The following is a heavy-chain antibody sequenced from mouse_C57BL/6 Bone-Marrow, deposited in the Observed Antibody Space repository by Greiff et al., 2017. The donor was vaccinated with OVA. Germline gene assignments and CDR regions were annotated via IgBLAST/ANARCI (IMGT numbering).Heavy chain of an antibody. V-gene: IGHV3-6*01. Sequence: ESGPGLVKPSQSLSLTCSVTGYSITSGYYWNLIRQFPGNLLEWMGFISYDGSNNYNPSLKNRISFTRDTSKNQFFLKLNAVTTEDTATYYWARAHYGSSYAYWGQGTTLTVSA. CDR1: GYSITSGYY. CDR3: ARAHYGSSYAY. J-gene: IGHJ2*01. CDR2: ISYDGSN. D-gene: IGHD1-1*01.